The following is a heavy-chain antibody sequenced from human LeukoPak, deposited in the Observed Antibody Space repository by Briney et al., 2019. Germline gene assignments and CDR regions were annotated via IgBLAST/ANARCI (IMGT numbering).Heavy chain of an antibody. J-gene: IGHJ4*02. Sequence: GGSLRPSCAASGFTFSSYGMHWVRQAPGKGLEWVAVIWYDGSNKYHADSVKGRFTISRDNSKNTLYLQMNSLRAEDTAVYYCAKGPPSTSPYYFDYWGQGTLVTVSS. CDR1: GFTFSSYG. CDR2: IWYDGSNK. CDR3: AKGPPSTSPYYFDY. V-gene: IGHV3-33*06. D-gene: IGHD2-2*01.